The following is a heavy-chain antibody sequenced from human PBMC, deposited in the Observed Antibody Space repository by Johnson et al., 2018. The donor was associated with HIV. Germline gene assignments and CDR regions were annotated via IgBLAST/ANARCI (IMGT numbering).Heavy chain of an antibody. V-gene: IGHV3-11*04. CDR3: ARRTVTALFDI. CDR1: GFTFSDYY. CDR2: ISSSGDII. D-gene: IGHD4-17*01. J-gene: IGHJ3*02. Sequence: VQLVESGGGLVKPGGSLRLSCAASGFTFSDYYMTWIRQAPGKGLEWLSFISSSGDIIRYADSVKGRFTISRDNAKNSLILQMNSLRDEATAVYYCARRTVTALFDIWGQGTLVTVSS.